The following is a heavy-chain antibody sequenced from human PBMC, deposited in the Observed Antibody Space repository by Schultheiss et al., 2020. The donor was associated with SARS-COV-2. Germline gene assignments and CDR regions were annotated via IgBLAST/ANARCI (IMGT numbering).Heavy chain of an antibody. CDR1: GGSISSYY. D-gene: IGHD6-6*01. J-gene: IGHJ3*02. Sequence: SETLSLTCTVSGGSISSYYWSWIRQHPGKGLEWIGYIYYSGSTYYNPSLKSRVTISVDTSKNQFSLKLTSVTAADTAVYYCARHLGAARTTDDAFDIWGQGTMVTVSS. CDR2: IYYSGST. CDR3: ARHLGAARTTDDAFDI. V-gene: IGHV4-59*08.